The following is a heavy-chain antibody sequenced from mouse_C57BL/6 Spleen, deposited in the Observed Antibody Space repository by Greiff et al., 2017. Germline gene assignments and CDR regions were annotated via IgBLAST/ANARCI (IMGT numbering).Heavy chain of an antibody. CDR3: ARYLGHYYYAMDY. J-gene: IGHJ4*01. CDR1: GFTFTDYY. V-gene: IGHV7-3*01. D-gene: IGHD4-1*01. CDR2: IRNKANGYTT. Sequence: DVHLVESGGGLVQPGGSLSLSCAASGFTFTDYYMSWVRQPPGKALEWLGFIRNKANGYTTEYSASVKGRFTISIDNYQSILYLQMNALRAEDSATSYCARYLGHYYYAMDYWGQGTSVTVSS.